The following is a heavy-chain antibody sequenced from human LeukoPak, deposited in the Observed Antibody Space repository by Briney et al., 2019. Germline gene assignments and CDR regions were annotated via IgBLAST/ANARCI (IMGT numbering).Heavy chain of an antibody. Sequence: QSGGSLRLSCAASGFTFSSYAMSWVRQAPGKGLEWVSAISGSGGSTYYADSVKGRFTISRDNSKNTLYPQMNSLRAEDTAVYYCAKEDFWSGYYYYYYGMDVWGQGTTVTVSS. CDR2: ISGSGGST. V-gene: IGHV3-23*01. J-gene: IGHJ6*02. D-gene: IGHD3-3*01. CDR3: AKEDFWSGYYYYYYGMDV. CDR1: GFTFSSYA.